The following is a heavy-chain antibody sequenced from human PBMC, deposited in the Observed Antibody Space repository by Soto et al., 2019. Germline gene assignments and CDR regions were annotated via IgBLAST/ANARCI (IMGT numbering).Heavy chain of an antibody. CDR1: GGTFSSYA. CDR3: ARGLRWELPFDY. D-gene: IGHD1-26*01. J-gene: IGHJ4*02. V-gene: IGHV1-69*06. CDR2: IIPIFGTA. Sequence: QVQLVQSGAEVKKPGSSVKVSCKASGGTFSSYAISWVRQAPGQGLEWMGGIIPIFGTANYAQKFQGRVTMTRNTSISTAYMELSSLRSEDTAVYYCARGLRWELPFDYWGQGTLVTVSS.